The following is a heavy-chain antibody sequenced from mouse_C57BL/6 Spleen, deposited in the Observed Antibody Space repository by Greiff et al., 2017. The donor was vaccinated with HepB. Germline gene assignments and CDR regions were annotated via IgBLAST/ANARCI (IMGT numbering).Heavy chain of an antibody. CDR1: GYTFTSYW. Sequence: QVQLQQPGAELVKPGASVKMSCKASGYTFTSYWITWVKQRPVQGLEWIGDIYPGSGSTNYNEKFKSKATLTVDKSSSTAYMQLSSLTSEDSAVYYCARSGEYGYWYFDVWGTGTTVTVSS. J-gene: IGHJ1*03. V-gene: IGHV1-55*01. D-gene: IGHD5-2*01. CDR3: ARSGEYGYWYFDV. CDR2: IYPGSGST.